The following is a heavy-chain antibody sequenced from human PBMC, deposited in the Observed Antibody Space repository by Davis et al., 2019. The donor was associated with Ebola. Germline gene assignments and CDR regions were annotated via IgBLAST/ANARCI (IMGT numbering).Heavy chain of an antibody. CDR3: ARDDVTGLMDS. J-gene: IGHJ4*02. D-gene: IGHD2-8*02. CDR1: GGSISTGDYS. V-gene: IGHV4-30-4*01. Sequence: SETLSLTCTVSGGSISTGDYSWSWIRQPPGKGLEWIGYIHHSGGTYYNPSFKSRLTISVDTSKNQFFLRLTSVTAADTAVYYCARDDVTGLMDSWGQGTLVTASS. CDR2: IHHSGGT.